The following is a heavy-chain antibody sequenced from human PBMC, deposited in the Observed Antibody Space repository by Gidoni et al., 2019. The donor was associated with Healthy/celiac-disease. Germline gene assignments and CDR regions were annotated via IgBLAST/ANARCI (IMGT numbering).Heavy chain of an antibody. CDR3: ARSGGYSYGDFDY. CDR1: GGSIRSSRYY. Sequence: QLQLQESGQGLVKHSETLSLTCTVSGGSIRSSRYYWGWVRQPPGKGLEWIGSIYYSGSTYYNPSLKSRVTISVDTPKNQFSLKLSSVTAADTALYYCARSGGYSYGDFDYWGQGTLVTVSS. J-gene: IGHJ4*02. CDR2: IYYSGST. V-gene: IGHV4-39*01. D-gene: IGHD5-18*01.